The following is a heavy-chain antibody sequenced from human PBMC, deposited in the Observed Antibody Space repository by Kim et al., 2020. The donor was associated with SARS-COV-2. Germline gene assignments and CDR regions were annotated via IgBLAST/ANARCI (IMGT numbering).Heavy chain of an antibody. J-gene: IGHJ4*02. Sequence: ADSVKGRFTISRDNSKNTLYLQMNSLCAEDTAVYYCAKVRTSGCSYRSDYWGQGTLVTVSS. V-gene: IGHV3-30*02. CDR3: AKVRTSGCSYRSDY. D-gene: IGHD5-18*01.